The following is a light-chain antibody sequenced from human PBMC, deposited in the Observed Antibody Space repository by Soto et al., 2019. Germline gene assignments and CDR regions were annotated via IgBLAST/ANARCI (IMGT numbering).Light chain of an antibody. CDR1: SSDVGDYNY. CDR3: CSFAGSYTLV. CDR2: DVS. J-gene: IGLJ1*01. V-gene: IGLV2-11*01. Sequence: QSALTQPRSVSGSPGQSVTISCTGTSSDVGDYNYVSWYQQHPGKAPKLMIYDVSKRPSGVPDRFSGSKSGNTASLTISGLQAEDEADYYCCSFAGSYTLVFGPETKLTVL.